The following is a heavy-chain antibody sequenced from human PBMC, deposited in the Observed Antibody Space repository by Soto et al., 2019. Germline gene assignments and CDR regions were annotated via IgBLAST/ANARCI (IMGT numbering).Heavy chain of an antibody. Sequence: SETLSLTCTVSGVSIHNSHSFWGWIRQPPGKGLEFIGTVYYSGGAHYNSSLKSRVTVSVDTANNQVSLRMRSLTAADTAVYYCGRVVEGATRHTDLDSWGQGTLVTVSS. V-gene: IGHV4-39*01. J-gene: IGHJ5*01. CDR1: GVSIHNSHSF. D-gene: IGHD2-21*01. CDR3: GRVVEGATRHTDLDS. CDR2: VYYSGGA.